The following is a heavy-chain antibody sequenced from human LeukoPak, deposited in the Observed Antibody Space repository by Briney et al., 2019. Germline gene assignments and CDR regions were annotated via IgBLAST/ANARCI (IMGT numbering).Heavy chain of an antibody. CDR1: GFTFSGYW. CDR2: ITGDGSST. D-gene: IGHD3-10*01. Sequence: GGSLRLSCAASGFTFSGYWMHWVRQPPGKGLVWVSRITGDGSSTTYADSVKGRFTISRDNAKNSLYLQMNSLRAEDTAVYYCARAHGSGSYYSFDYWGQGTLVTVSS. CDR3: ARAHGSGSYYSFDY. V-gene: IGHV3-74*01. J-gene: IGHJ4*02.